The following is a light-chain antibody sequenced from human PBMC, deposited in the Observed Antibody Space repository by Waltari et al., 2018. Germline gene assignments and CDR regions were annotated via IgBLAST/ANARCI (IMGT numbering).Light chain of an antibody. V-gene: IGLV4-69*01. J-gene: IGLJ3*02. Sequence: QPERGTRYVMKGNSYGSQSKGYEIPDRCSGSGSGAERYLTISNVQSEDEADYYCQTGGHGTWVFGGGTKLTVL. CDR2: GNSYGSQ. CDR3: QTGGHGTWV.